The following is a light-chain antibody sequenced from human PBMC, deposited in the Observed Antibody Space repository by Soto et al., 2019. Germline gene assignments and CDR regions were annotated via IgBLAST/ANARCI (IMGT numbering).Light chain of an antibody. CDR1: QDINKN. CDR2: DAP. Sequence: DIQMTQSPSSRSASVVDRVTITCQASQDINKNLIRNQQERGKAPNLRIYDAPDLERGVPSRFSGSGTGTDFTYTISSLQPEDFATYYCQQYESLPLTFGQGTRLEIK. CDR3: QQYESLPLT. J-gene: IGKJ5*01. V-gene: IGKV1-33*01.